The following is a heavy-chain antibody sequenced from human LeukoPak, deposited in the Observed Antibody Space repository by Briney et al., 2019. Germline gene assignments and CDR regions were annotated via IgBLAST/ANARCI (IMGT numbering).Heavy chain of an antibody. V-gene: IGHV1-69*01. CDR2: IIPIFGTA. J-gene: IGHJ5*02. D-gene: IGHD1-26*01. Sequence: GSSVKVSCKAFGGTFSSYAISWVRQAPGQGLEWMGGIIPIFGTANYAQKFQGRVTITADESTSTAYMELSSLRSEDTAVYYCARELGPNWFDPWGQGTLVTVSS. CDR1: GGTFSSYA. CDR3: ARELGPNWFDP.